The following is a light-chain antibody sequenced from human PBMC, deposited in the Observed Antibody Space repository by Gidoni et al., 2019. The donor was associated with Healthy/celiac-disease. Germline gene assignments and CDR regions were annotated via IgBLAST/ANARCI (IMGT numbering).Light chain of an antibody. V-gene: IGKV3-20*01. Sequence: EIVLTQSPGTLSLSPGERATLSCRASQSVSSIYLAWYQQKPGQAPRLLMYGASTRATGIPDRFSGSGSGTDFTLTISRLEPEDFAVYYCQQYVTSPWTFGQGTRVEIK. CDR3: QQYVTSPWT. CDR1: QSVSSIY. J-gene: IGKJ1*01. CDR2: GAS.